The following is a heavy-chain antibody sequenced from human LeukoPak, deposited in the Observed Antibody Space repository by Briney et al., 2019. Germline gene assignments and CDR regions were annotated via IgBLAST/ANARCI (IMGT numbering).Heavy chain of an antibody. CDR2: IYYSGST. V-gene: IGHV4-39*01. CDR1: GGSISSSSYY. CDR3: ASGGGYSSGWYEVYYYYGMDV. Sequence: SETLSLTCTVSGGSISSSSYYWGWIRQPPGKGLEWIGSIYYSGSTYYNPSLKSRVTISVDTSKNQFSLKLSSVTAADTAVYYCASGGGYSSGWYEVYYYYGMDVWGQGTTVTVSS. J-gene: IGHJ6*02. D-gene: IGHD6-19*01.